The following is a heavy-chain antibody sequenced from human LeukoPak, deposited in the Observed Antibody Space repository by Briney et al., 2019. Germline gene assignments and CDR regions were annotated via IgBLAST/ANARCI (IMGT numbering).Heavy chain of an antibody. D-gene: IGHD1-1*01. Sequence: SVNVSCKSSVYSFTIYGFSLVRLAPGQGLEWMGWISAYNGNTNYAQKLQGRVTMTTNTSTSSAYMELRSLRSDDTAVYYCATEPVQLETRFPRNYYYYYGMDVWGQGTTVTVSS. CDR1: VYSFTIYG. J-gene: IGHJ6*02. CDR3: ATEPVQLETRFPRNYYYYYGMDV. V-gene: IGHV1-18*01. CDR2: ISAYNGNT.